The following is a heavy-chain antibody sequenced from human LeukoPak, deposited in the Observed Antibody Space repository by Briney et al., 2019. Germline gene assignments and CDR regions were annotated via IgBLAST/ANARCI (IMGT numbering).Heavy chain of an antibody. D-gene: IGHD6-25*01. CDR1: GFTFSSYS. V-gene: IGHV3-21*01. Sequence: GGSLRLSCAASGFTFSSYSMNWVRQTPGKGLEWVSLISSSSNYIYYADSVKGRFTISRDNAKNSLYLQMNSLRAEDTAVYYCANEGRLQTVGCFDYWGQGTLVTVSS. CDR3: ANEGRLQTVGCFDY. CDR2: ISSSSNYI. J-gene: IGHJ4*02.